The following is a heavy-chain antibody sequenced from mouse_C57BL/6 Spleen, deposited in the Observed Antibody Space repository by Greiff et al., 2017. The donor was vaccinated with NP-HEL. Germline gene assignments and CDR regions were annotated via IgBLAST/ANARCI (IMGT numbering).Heavy chain of an antibody. CDR1: GYTFTGYW. D-gene: IGHD2-5*01. Sequence: QVQLQQSGAELMKPGASVKLSCKATGYTFTGYWIEWVKQRPGHGLEWIGEILPGSGSTNYNEKFKGKATFTADTSANTAYMQISSLTTEDSAIYYCARWLYSNYKIYAMDYWGQGTSVTVAS. J-gene: IGHJ4*01. CDR2: ILPGSGST. V-gene: IGHV1-9*01. CDR3: ARWLYSNYKIYAMDY.